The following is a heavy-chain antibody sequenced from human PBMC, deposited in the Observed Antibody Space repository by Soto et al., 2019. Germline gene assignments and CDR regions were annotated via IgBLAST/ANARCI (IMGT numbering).Heavy chain of an antibody. V-gene: IGHV4-34*01. CDR3: ARHHVRGRTIAGAAEF. Sequence: QVQLQQRGAGLLKPSETLSLTCAVYGGSLSGYYWSWIRQPPGKALEWIGEFNHSGDTNYNPSLKRRVSISADTSKNEVFLNLSSVTAADTAMYYCARHHVRGRTIAGAAEFWGQGTLVTVSS. CDR2: FNHSGDT. CDR1: GGSLSGYY. J-gene: IGHJ4*02. D-gene: IGHD1-26*01.